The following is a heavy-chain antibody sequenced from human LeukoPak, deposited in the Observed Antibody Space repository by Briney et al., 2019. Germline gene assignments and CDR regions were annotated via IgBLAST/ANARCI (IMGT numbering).Heavy chain of an antibody. CDR1: GGSISSGGYY. V-gene: IGHV4-31*03. CDR2: IYYSGST. Sequence: SETLSLTCTVSGGSISSGGYYWSWIRQHPGKGLEWIGYIYYSGSTYYNPSLKSRVTISVDTSKNQFSLKLSSVTAADTAVYYCATVSRGTTGNYYYGMDVWGQGTTVTVSS. D-gene: IGHD1-1*01. J-gene: IGHJ6*02. CDR3: ATVSRGTTGNYYYGMDV.